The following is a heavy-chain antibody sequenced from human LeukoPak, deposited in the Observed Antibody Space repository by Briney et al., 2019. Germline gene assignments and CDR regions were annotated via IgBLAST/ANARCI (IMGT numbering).Heavy chain of an antibody. CDR1: GYTFTSSD. CDR2: MNPNTDNT. Sequence: ASVKVSCKASGYTFTSSDINWVRQATGQGLEWMGWMNPNTDNTGYAQKFQGRVTMTGDTSISTAYMELSSLKSEDTAVYYCARGREITIFGGDWFDPWGQGTLVTVSS. D-gene: IGHD3-3*01. J-gene: IGHJ5*02. CDR3: ARGREITIFGGDWFDP. V-gene: IGHV1-8*01.